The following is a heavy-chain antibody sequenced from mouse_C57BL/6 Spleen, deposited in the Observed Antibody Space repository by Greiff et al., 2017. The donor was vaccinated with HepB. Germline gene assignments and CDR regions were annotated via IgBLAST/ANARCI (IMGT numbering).Heavy chain of an antibody. Sequence: EVMLVESGPVLVKPGPSVKISCKASGFTFTDYYMHWVKQSHGKSLEWIGLVYPYNGGTSYNQKFKGKATLTVDTSSSTAYMELNSLTSEDSAVYYCARWTIYYYGSSYEGYFDVWGTGTTVTVSS. D-gene: IGHD1-1*01. CDR1: GFTFTDYY. J-gene: IGHJ1*03. CDR3: ARWTIYYYGSSYEGYFDV. CDR2: VYPYNGGT. V-gene: IGHV1-36*01.